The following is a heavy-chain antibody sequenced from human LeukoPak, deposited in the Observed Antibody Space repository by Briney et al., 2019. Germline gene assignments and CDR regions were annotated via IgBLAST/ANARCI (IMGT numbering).Heavy chain of an antibody. CDR2: IYPGDAET. Sequence: GESLKISCKGSGYTFTSYWIGWVRQMPGKGLEWMGIIYPGDAETKYSPSFEGQVTISADKSISTAYLQWSSLKASDTAIYYCARREWGTGGVYYFDQWGQGTLVTVSS. CDR1: GYTFTSYW. CDR3: ARREWGTGGVYYFDQ. J-gene: IGHJ4*02. V-gene: IGHV5-51*01. D-gene: IGHD3-16*01.